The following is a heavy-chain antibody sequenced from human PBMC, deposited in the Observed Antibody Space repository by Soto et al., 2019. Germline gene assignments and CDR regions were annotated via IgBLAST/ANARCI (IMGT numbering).Heavy chain of an antibody. CDR1: GLTVSSNY. Sequence: VGSLRLSCAASGLTVSSNYMSWVRQAPGKGLEWVSVLYSGGSAYYADSVKGRFTISRDNSKNTLYLQMNSLRAEDTAVYYCALRYCSGGSCYLYFDLWGRGTLVTVSS. V-gene: IGHV3-53*01. D-gene: IGHD2-15*01. CDR2: LYSGGSA. CDR3: ALRYCSGGSCYLYFDL. J-gene: IGHJ2*01.